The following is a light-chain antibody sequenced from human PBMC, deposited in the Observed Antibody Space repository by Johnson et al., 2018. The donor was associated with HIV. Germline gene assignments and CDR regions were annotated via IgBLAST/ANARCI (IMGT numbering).Light chain of an antibody. V-gene: IGLV1-51*01. J-gene: IGLJ1*01. Sequence: QLVFTQPPSVSAAPGQKVTISCSGSSSNIGNNYVSWYQQLPGTAPKLLIYDNNKRPSGIPDRFSGSKSGTSATLGITGLQTGAEADYYWGTWDSSLSAGGVVGTGTKVTVL. CDR2: DNN. CDR1: SSNIGNNY. CDR3: GTWDSSLSAGGV.